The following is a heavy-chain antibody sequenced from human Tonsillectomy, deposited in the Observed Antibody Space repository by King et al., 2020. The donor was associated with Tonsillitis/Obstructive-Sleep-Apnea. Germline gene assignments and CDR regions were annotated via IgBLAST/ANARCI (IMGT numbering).Heavy chain of an antibody. J-gene: IGHJ1*01. V-gene: IGHV3-30*01. CDR3: ARALRGTTGETGFKD. CDR1: GFTFSSYA. CDR2: ISYDGSNK. D-gene: IGHD1-7*01. Sequence: VQLVESGGGVVQPGRSLRLSCAASGFTFSSYAMHWVRQAPGKGLEWVAVISYDGSNKYYADSVKGRFTISRDNSKKTLYLQMNSLRAEDTAVYYCARALRGTTGETGFKDWGQRALGTVSS.